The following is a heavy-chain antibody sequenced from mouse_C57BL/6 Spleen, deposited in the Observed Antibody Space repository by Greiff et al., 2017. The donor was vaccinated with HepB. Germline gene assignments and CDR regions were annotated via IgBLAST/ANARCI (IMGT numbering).Heavy chain of an antibody. Sequence: QVQLQESGAELVMPGASVKLSCKASGYTFTSYWMHWVKQRPGQGLEWIGEIDPSDSYTNYNQKFKGKSTLTVDKSSSTAYMQLSSLTSEDTAVYYCARRDISGCVDYYAMDYWGQGTSVTVSS. V-gene: IGHV1-69*01. D-gene: IGHD3-2*02. CDR3: ARRDISGCVDYYAMDY. CDR1: GYTFTSYW. CDR2: IDPSDSYT. J-gene: IGHJ4*01.